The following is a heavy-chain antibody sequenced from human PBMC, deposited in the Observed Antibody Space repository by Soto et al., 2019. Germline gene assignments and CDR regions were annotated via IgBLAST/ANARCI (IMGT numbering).Heavy chain of an antibody. V-gene: IGHV3-30*18. J-gene: IGHJ4*02. CDR1: GFTFSSYG. CDR2: ISYDGSNT. Sequence: SCVASGFTFSSYGMHWVRQAPGKGLEWVAIISYDGSNTYYADSVKGRFTISRDNSKNTLYLQMNSLRAEDTAVYFCAKDTFYYDRSGYYTFDYWGQGTLVTVSS. D-gene: IGHD3-22*01. CDR3: AKDTFYYDRSGYYTFDY.